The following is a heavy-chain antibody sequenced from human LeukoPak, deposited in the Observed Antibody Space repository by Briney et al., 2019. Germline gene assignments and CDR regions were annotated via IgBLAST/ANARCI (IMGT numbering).Heavy chain of an antibody. Sequence: GGSLRLSCAASEFTFSGHQMSWVRQAPGKGPEWVAKIIQNGSEEYYLDSVKGRFIISRDNGKNSLYLEMNSLRVEDTAVYYCARDWRQDNAFDLWGRGTMVTVSS. CDR2: IIQNGSEE. CDR3: ARDWRQDNAFDL. V-gene: IGHV3-7*01. CDR1: EFTFSGHQ. J-gene: IGHJ3*01. D-gene: IGHD2-15*01.